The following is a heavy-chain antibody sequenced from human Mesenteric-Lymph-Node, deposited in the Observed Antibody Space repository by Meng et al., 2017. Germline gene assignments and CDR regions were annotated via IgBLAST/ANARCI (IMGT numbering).Heavy chain of an antibody. CDR3: ARKYYDFWSGYYPTDWFDP. V-gene: IGHV4-34*01. CDR2: INHSGST. Sequence: LRQWGAGRLKPSGPLPPTSPVYGGSLSGYSWSWIRQPPGKGLEWIGEINHSGSTNYNPSLKSRVTISVDTSKNQFSLKLSSVTAADTAVYYCARKYYDFWSGYYPTDWFDPWGQGTLVTVSS. CDR1: GGSLSGYS. J-gene: IGHJ5*02. D-gene: IGHD3-3*01.